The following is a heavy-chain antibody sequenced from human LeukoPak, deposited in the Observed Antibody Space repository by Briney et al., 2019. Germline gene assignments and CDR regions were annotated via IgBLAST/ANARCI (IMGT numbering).Heavy chain of an antibody. D-gene: IGHD3-16*02. CDR1: GGSIGTYY. CDR2: IYVTGST. Sequence: PSETLSLTCIVSGGSIGTYYWSWIRQSPGKGLEWIGYIYVTGSTRYNPYLQSRVTISVDTSRNQFFLKMSSVTAADTAVDYCARHIGGGIEDMDVWGTGTKVTVSS. CDR3: ARHIGGGIEDMDV. J-gene: IGHJ6*03. V-gene: IGHV4-59*08.